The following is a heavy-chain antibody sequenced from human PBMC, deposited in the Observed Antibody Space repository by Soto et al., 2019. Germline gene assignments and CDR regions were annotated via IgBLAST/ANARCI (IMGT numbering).Heavy chain of an antibody. J-gene: IGHJ4*02. Sequence: GESLKISCKGSGYSFTSYWIGWVLQIPGKGLEWMGIIYPGDSDTRYSPSFQGQVTISADKSISTAYLQWSSLKASDTAMYYCARRYYYDSSGYVDYWGQGTLVTVSS. V-gene: IGHV5-51*01. D-gene: IGHD3-22*01. CDR3: ARRYYYDSSGYVDY. CDR2: IYPGDSDT. CDR1: GYSFTSYW.